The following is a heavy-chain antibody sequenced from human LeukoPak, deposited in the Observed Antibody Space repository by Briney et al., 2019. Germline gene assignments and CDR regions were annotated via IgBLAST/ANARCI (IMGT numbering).Heavy chain of an antibody. Sequence: RSSETLSLTCTVSGGSISSSSYYWGWIRQPPGKGLEWIGSIYYSGSTYYNPSLKSRVTISVDTSKNQFSLKLSSVTAADTAVYYCARQKSREGYYYFDYWGQGTLVTVSS. D-gene: IGHD3-22*01. CDR2: IYYSGST. J-gene: IGHJ4*02. CDR1: GGSISSSSYY. V-gene: IGHV4-39*01. CDR3: ARQKSREGYYYFDY.